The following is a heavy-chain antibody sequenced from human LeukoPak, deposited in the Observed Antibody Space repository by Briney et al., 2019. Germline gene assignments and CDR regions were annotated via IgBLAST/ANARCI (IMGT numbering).Heavy chain of an antibody. CDR2: IYSGGST. V-gene: IGHV3-53*01. D-gene: IGHD3-10*01. Sequence: GGSLRLSCAASGFTVSSNYMSWVRQAPGKGLEWVSVIYSGGSTYYADSVKGRFTISRDNAKNSLYLQMNSLRAEDTAVYYCARDRPQLLWFGESTFDYWGQGTLVTVSS. CDR1: GFTVSSNY. CDR3: ARDRPQLLWFGESTFDY. J-gene: IGHJ4*02.